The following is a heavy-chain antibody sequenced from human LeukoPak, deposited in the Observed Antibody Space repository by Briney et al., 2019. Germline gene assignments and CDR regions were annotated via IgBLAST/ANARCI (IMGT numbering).Heavy chain of an antibody. V-gene: IGHV4-39*07. CDR1: GGSITSTTDS. CDR3: ARAPVSTAYLHYYSMDV. D-gene: IGHD3-16*01. CDR2: IYSSGQS. J-gene: IGHJ6*03. Sequence: SETLSLTCAVSGGSITSTTDSWAWIRQSPGKGLEWIGSIYSSGQSYYKVSLRSRVTMSVDTSKDLFSLELTSVTAADTAVYYCARAPVSTAYLHYYSMDVWGKGTMVTVSS.